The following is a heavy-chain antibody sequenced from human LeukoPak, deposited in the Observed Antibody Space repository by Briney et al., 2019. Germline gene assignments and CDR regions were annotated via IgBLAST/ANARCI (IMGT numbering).Heavy chain of an antibody. V-gene: IGHV3-30*03. D-gene: IGHD4-17*01. CDR3: ATTNYGGYPGYYFDY. Sequence: QPGRSLRLSCAASGFTFSSYGMHWVRQAPGKGLEWVAVISYDGSNKYYADSVKGRFTISRDNSKNTLYLQMNSLRAEDTAVYYCATTNYGGYPGYYFDYWGQGTLVTVSS. CDR1: GFTFSSYG. J-gene: IGHJ4*02. CDR2: ISYDGSNK.